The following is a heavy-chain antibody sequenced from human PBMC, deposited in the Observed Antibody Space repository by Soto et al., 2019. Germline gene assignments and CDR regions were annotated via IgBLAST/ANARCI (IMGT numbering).Heavy chain of an antibody. Sequence: QVQLVQSGAEVKKPGSSVKVSCKASGGTFSSYAISWVRQAPGQGLEWMGGIIPIFGTANYAQKLQDRVSITADESTSTAYMELSSLRSDDTAVYYSARRLEYYYGMDVWGQGPTVTVSS. CDR1: GGTFSSYA. CDR2: IIPIFGTA. J-gene: IGHJ6*02. V-gene: IGHV1-69*01. CDR3: ARRLEYYYGMDV. D-gene: IGHD3-16*01.